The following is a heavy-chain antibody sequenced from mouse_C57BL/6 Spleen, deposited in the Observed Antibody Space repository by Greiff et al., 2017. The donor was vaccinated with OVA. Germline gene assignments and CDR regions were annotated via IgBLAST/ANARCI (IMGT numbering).Heavy chain of an antibody. CDR2: IHPNSGST. CDR1: GYTFTSYW. J-gene: IGHJ1*03. D-gene: IGHD2-5*01. V-gene: IGHV1-64*01. CDR3: ARSLAYYSNPYWYFDV. Sequence: QVQLQQPGAELVKPGASVKLSCKASGYTFTSYWMHWVKQRPGQGLEWIGMIHPNSGSTNYNEKFKSKATLTVDKSSSTAYMQLSSLTSEDSAVYYCARSLAYYSNPYWYFDVWGTGTTVTVSS.